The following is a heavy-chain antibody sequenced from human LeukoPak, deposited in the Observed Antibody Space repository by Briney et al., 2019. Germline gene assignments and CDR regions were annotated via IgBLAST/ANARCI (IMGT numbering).Heavy chain of an antibody. CDR1: GYSFTSFW. CDR2: IYPADSDT. Sequence: GESLKISCKGSGYSFTSFWIGWVRQMPGKGLEWMGLIYPADSDTRYSPSFQGQVTISADKSISTAYLQWSSLKASDTAMYYCSRQGCTTTSCHTIDSWGQGSLVTVSS. J-gene: IGHJ4*02. CDR3: SRQGCTTTSCHTIDS. D-gene: IGHD2-2*02. V-gene: IGHV5-51*01.